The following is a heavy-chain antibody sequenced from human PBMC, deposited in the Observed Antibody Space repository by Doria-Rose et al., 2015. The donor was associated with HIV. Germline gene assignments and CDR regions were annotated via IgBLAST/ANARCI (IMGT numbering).Heavy chain of an antibody. CDR1: GVSLSSPGMG. Sequence: QESGPVLVKPTETLTLTCTVSGVSLSSPGMGVSWIRQPPGKALEWLANLFSDDERSYKTSLKSRLTHSRGTSKSQVVLTMTDMDPVDTATYYCARIKSSRWYHKYYFDFWGQGTLVIVSA. CDR3: ARIKSSRWYHKYYFDF. CDR2: LFSDDER. V-gene: IGHV2-26*01. D-gene: IGHD6-13*01. J-gene: IGHJ4*02.